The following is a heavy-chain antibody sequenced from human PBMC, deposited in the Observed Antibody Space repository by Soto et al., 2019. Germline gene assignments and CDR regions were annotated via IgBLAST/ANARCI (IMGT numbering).Heavy chain of an antibody. V-gene: IGHV3-23*01. CDR1: GFTFSNYA. CDR3: AKGYNYESTGHYSVGESSFDY. D-gene: IGHD3-22*01. Sequence: EVQLLESGGGLVQPGGSLRLSCAASGFTFSNYAMSWVRQAPGKGLEWVSAISGSGGSTYYADSVKGRFTISRDNSKNALSMQMNSLRAEDTAVYYCAKGYNYESTGHYSVGESSFDYWGQGTLVTVSS. J-gene: IGHJ4*02. CDR2: ISGSGGST.